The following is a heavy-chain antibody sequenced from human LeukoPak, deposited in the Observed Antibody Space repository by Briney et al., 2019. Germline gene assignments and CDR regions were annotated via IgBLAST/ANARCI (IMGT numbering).Heavy chain of an antibody. Sequence: ASVKVSCKASGYTFTGYYMHWVRQAPGHGLEWMGWINPNSGATNSAQKFQGRVTMTTDTSTSTAYMELRSLRSDDTAVYYCARDPVYDSSGYYQDDFDYWGQGTLVTVSS. CDR2: INPNSGAT. J-gene: IGHJ4*02. V-gene: IGHV1-2*02. CDR3: ARDPVYDSSGYYQDDFDY. CDR1: GYTFTGYY. D-gene: IGHD3-22*01.